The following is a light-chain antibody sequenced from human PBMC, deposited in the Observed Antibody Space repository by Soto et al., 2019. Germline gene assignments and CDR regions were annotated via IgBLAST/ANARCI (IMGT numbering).Light chain of an antibody. V-gene: IGKV1-5*01. J-gene: IGKJ1*01. Sequence: DIQMTHSPSTLPASLGDRVTISCRARHTVDTWLAGYKQQAGKDSKLLLSDVSSLESGLPSTFSGSGSATEFILTISGLQSDDFATYYCQQYKDYVWTFGQGTKVDIK. CDR3: QQYKDYVWT. CDR2: DVS. CDR1: HTVDTW.